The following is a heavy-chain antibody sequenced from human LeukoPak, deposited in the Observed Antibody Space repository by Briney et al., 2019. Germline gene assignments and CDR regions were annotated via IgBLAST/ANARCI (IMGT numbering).Heavy chain of an antibody. D-gene: IGHD3-10*01. CDR2: ISYDGSNK. CDR1: GFTFSSYA. Sequence: GGSLRLSCAASGFTFSSYAMHWVRQAPGKGLEWVAVISYDGSNKYYADSVKGRFTISRDNSKNTLYLQMNSLRAEDTAVYYCARAIPKIMVRGYYFDYWGQGTLVTVSS. V-gene: IGHV3-30-3*01. J-gene: IGHJ4*02. CDR3: ARAIPKIMVRGYYFDY.